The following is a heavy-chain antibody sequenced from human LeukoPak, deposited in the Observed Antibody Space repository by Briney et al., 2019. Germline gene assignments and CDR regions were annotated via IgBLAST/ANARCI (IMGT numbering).Heavy chain of an antibody. CDR1: GGSISSYY. D-gene: IGHD1-1*01. J-gene: IGHJ5*02. Sequence: SETLSLTCTVSGGSISSYYWSWVRQPPGKGLEWIGYIYYSGSTNYNPSFKSRVTISVDTSKNQFSLKLRSVTAADTAVYYCARPVPSRLGWFDPWGQGTLVTVSS. CDR2: IYYSGST. V-gene: IGHV4-59*08. CDR3: ARPVPSRLGWFDP.